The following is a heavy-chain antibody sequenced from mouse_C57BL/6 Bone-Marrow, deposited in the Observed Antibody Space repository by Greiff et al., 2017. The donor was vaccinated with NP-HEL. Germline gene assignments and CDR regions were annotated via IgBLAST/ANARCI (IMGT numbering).Heavy chain of an antibody. J-gene: IGHJ2*01. CDR3: ARRRDYDGFNY. CDR1: GYSFTGYY. D-gene: IGHD2-4*01. CDR2: INPSTGGT. Sequence: EVKLVESGPELVKPGASVKISCKASGYSFTGYYMNWVKQSPEKSLEWIGEINPSTGGTTYNQKFKAKATLTVDKSSSTAYMQLKSLTSEDSAVYYCARRRDYDGFNYWGQGTTLTVSS. V-gene: IGHV1-42*01.